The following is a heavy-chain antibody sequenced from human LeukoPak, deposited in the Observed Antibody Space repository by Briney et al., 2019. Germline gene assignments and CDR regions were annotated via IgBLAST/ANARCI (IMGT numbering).Heavy chain of an antibody. D-gene: IGHD6-19*01. Sequence: SVKVSCKASGGTFSGYAISWVRQAPGQGLEWMGGIIPIFGTANYAQKFQGRVTITADKSTSTAYMELSSLGSEDTAVYYCARGAQWLANYWGQGTLVTVSS. J-gene: IGHJ4*02. V-gene: IGHV1-69*06. CDR1: GGTFSGYA. CDR3: ARGAQWLANY. CDR2: IIPIFGTA.